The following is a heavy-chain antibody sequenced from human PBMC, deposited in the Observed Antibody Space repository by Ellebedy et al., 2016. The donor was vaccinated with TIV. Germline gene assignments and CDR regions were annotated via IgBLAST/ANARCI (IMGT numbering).Heavy chain of an antibody. CDR1: GYSFTSYW. Sequence: GESLKISCKGSGYSFTSYWIGWVRQMPGKGLEWMGIIYPGDSDTRYSPSFQGQVTISADKSISPAYLQWSSLKASDTAMYYCARLGGEGTWELESHFDYWGQGTLVTVSS. D-gene: IGHD1-26*01. J-gene: IGHJ4*02. CDR3: ARLGGEGTWELESHFDY. V-gene: IGHV5-51*01. CDR2: IYPGDSDT.